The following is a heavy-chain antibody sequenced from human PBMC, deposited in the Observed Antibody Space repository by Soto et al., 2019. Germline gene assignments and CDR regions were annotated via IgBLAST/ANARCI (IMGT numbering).Heavy chain of an antibody. CDR2: ISYDGSTK. CDR1: GFTFSDYG. D-gene: IGHD6-13*01. V-gene: IGHV3-30*18. J-gene: IGHJ6*02. CDR3: AKDLGNSWYGHFYYGMDV. Sequence: GGSLRLSCAASGFTFSDYGMHWVRQAPGKGLEWVAVISYDGSTKYYADSVKGRFTFSRDNAKNTLYLQMNSLRAEDTAVYYCAKDLGNSWYGHFYYGMDVWGQGTTVTVSS.